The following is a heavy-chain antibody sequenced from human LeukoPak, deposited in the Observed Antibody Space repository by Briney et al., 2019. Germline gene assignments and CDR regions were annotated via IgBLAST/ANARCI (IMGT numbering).Heavy chain of an antibody. CDR2: IYYSGST. CDR1: GGSISSYY. J-gene: IGHJ6*03. V-gene: IGHV4-59*01. CDR3: ARRRGGDYGMYYYYYMDV. Sequence: SETLSLTCTVSGGSISSYYWSWTRQPPGKGLEWIGYIYYSGSTNYNPSLKSRVTISVDTSKNQFSLKLSSVTAADTAVYYCARRRGGDYGMYYYYYMDVWGKGTTVTVSS. D-gene: IGHD4-17*01.